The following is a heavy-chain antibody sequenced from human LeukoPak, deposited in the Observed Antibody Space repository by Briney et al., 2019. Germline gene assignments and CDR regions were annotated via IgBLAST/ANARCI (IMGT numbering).Heavy chain of an antibody. D-gene: IGHD6-13*01. CDR2: IYTSGST. J-gene: IGHJ3*02. V-gene: IGHV4-4*07. CDR3: ARDQGSSSWFDAFDI. Sequence: SETLSLTCTVSGGSISSYYWSWIRQPAGKGLEWIGRIYTSGSTNYNPSLKIRVTMSVDTSKNQFSLKLSSVTAADTAVYYCARDQGSSSWFDAFDIWGQGTMVTVSS. CDR1: GGSISSYY.